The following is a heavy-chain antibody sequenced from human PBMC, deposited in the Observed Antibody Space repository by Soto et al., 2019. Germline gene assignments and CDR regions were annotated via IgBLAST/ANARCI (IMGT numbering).Heavy chain of an antibody. Sequence: ETLSLTCTVSGASISRYYWSWIRQSPGKGQEWIGYIYYSGSTYYNPSLKSRVTISVDTSKNQFSLKLSSVTAADTAVYYCDREVLYCGRDCPPASWGQGTMVTVSS. CDR2: IYYSGST. J-gene: IGHJ5*02. CDR1: GASISRYY. V-gene: IGHV4-59*12. CDR3: DREVLYCGRDCPPAS. D-gene: IGHD2-21*02.